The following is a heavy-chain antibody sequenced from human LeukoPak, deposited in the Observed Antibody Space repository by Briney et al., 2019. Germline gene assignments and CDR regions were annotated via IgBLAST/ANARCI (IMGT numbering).Heavy chain of an antibody. CDR3: AKDTGYYYDSSNYWV. D-gene: IGHD3-22*01. J-gene: IGHJ4*02. CDR2: LSTSSSYI. CDR1: GFTFSSYS. V-gene: IGHV3-21*04. Sequence: GGSLRLSCAASGFTFSSYSMNWVRQAPGKGLEWVSSLSTSSSYIYYADSLKGRFTISRDNAKNSLYLQMNSLRAEDTALYYCAKDTGYYYDSSNYWVWGQGTLVTVSS.